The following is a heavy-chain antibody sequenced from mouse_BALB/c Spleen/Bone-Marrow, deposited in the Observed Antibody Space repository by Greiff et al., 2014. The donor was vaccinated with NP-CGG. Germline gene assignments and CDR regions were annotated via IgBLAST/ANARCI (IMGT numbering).Heavy chain of an antibody. CDR3: ARNHRGYYFDY. D-gene: IGHD3-1*01. V-gene: IGHV2-2*02. CDR1: GFSLSSYG. Sequence: QVQLQQSGPGLVQPSQSLSITCTVSGFSLSSYGVHWVRQSPGKGLEWLGVIWSGGSTDYNAAFISRLTISKDNSKSQVFFKMTSLQANDTAIYYCARNHRGYYFDYWGQGITLTVSS. CDR2: IWSGGST. J-gene: IGHJ2*01.